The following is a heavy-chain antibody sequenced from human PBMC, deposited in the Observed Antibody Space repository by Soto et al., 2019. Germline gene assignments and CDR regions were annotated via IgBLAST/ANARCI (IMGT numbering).Heavy chain of an antibody. J-gene: IGHJ4*02. D-gene: IGHD2-2*03. CDR3: ARDLGLGSSSPLDY. V-gene: IGHV4-59*01. CDR1: GDSITDYY. CDR2: IYHSGNT. Sequence: SETLSLTCTVSGDSITDYYWSWIRQAPGKGLEWIGFIYHSGNTNYKSSLKGRVTMSMDTSKSQFFLKLTSVTAADTAVYYCARDLGLGSSSPLDYRGQGALVTVSS.